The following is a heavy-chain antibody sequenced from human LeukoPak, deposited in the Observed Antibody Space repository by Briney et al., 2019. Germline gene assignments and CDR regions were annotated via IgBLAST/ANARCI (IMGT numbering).Heavy chain of an antibody. V-gene: IGHV3-23*01. CDR2: IAGSGYNT. CDR3: AKDSIATRNYHDGNAYYYDY. D-gene: IGHD3-22*01. Sequence: GGSLRLSCAASGFTFSNYAMSWVRQAPGKGLEWVSGIAGSGYNTNYADSVKGRFTISRDNSKNTLHLQMNSLRAEDTAVYYCAKDSIATRNYHDGNAYYYDYWGQGTLVTVSS. J-gene: IGHJ4*02. CDR1: GFTFSNYA.